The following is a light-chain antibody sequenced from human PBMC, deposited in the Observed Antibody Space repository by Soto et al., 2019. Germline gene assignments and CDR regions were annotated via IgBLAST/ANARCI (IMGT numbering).Light chain of an antibody. CDR3: QQYGSSPSYT. J-gene: IGKJ2*01. V-gene: IGKV3-20*01. CDR1: QSVSSSSY. Sequence: EIVLTQSPGTLSLSPGERATLSCRASQSVSSSSYLAWYQQKPGQAPRLLIYGASSRATGIPDRFSGSGSGTDFTLTISRLEPEDLEVYYCQQYGSSPSYTFGQGTKLEIK. CDR2: GAS.